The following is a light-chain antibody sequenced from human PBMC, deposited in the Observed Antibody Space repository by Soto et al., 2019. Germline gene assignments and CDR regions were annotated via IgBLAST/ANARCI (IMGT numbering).Light chain of an antibody. CDR3: QQRSNWPRT. V-gene: IGKV3-11*01. CDR1: QSVSSY. Sequence: EIVLTQSPATLSSSPGERATLSCRASQSVSSYLACYRQKPCQAPRLLIYDASNRATGIPARFSGSAAGTDFTLTISSLEPEDFAVYDCQQRSNWPRTFGQGTKVEIK. CDR2: DAS. J-gene: IGKJ1*01.